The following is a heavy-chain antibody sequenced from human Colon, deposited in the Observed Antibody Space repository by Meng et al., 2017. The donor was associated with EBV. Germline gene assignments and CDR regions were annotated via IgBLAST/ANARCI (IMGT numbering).Heavy chain of an antibody. CDR3: ARDRGGLGAFDY. CDR2: IYYSGST. J-gene: IGHJ4*02. V-gene: IGHV4-30-4*01. CDR1: GGSISSGDYY. D-gene: IGHD5-12*01. Sequence: QVPRHESGPGLVKPSPTLSLTCTVSGGSISSGDYYWSWIRQPPGKGLEWIGYIYYSGSTYYNPSLKSRVTISVDTSKNQFSLKLSSVTAADTAVYYCARDRGGLGAFDYWGQGTLVTVSS.